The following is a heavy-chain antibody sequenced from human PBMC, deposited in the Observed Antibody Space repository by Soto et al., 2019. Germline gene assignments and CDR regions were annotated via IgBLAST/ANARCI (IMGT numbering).Heavy chain of an antibody. V-gene: IGHV3-74*01. D-gene: IGHD3-9*01. Sequence: GGSLRLSCAASGFTFSSYWMHWVRQAPGKGLVWVSRINSDGSSTSYADSVKGRFTISRDNAKNTLYLQMNSLRAEDTAVYYCARDKGIRYFDWLPLETGAFDIWGQGTMVSVSS. CDR1: GFTFSSYW. J-gene: IGHJ3*02. CDR2: INSDGSST. CDR3: ARDKGIRYFDWLPLETGAFDI.